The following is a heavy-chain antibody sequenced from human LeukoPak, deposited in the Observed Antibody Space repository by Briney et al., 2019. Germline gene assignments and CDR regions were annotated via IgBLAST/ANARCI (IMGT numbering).Heavy chain of an antibody. CDR3: ARPTYYYDSSVGY. D-gene: IGHD3-22*01. V-gene: IGHV5-51*01. J-gene: IGHJ4*02. CDR1: GYSFTSYW. Sequence: PGESLKISCKGSGYSFTSYWIGWVRQMPGKGLEWMGIIYPGDSDTTYSPSFQGQVTISADKSISTAYLQWSSLKASDTAMYYCARPTYYYDSSVGYWGQGTLVTVSS. CDR2: IYPGDSDT.